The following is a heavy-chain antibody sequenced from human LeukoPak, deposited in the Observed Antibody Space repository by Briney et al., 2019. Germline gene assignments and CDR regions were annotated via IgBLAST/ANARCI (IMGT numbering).Heavy chain of an antibody. CDR1: GFTFSSYA. J-gene: IGHJ6*03. Sequence: GGSLRLSCAASGFTFSSYAMRWVRQAPGKGLEWVSAISGSGGSTHYADSVKGRFTISRDNSKNTLYLQMNSLRAEDTAVYYCARFAAGGSYYYYMDVWGKGTTVTVSS. D-gene: IGHD3-10*01. CDR2: ISGSGGST. V-gene: IGHV3-23*01. CDR3: ARFAAGGSYYYYMDV.